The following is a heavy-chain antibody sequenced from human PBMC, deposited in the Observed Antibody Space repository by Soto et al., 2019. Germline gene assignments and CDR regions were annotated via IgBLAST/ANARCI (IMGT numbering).Heavy chain of an antibody. Sequence: SESLSVTCTVSGGSISSGEYYWICIGQPTGKGLEGNGYIYYSENTYYNPSLKRRVTLSVDTYKNPFSRKLSCVTSCDTAVDYCARGRSVGYHHYGMEGWGQGTTVTVS. D-gene: IGHD1-26*01. CDR2: IYYSENT. CDR1: GGSISSGEYY. J-gene: IGHJ6*02. V-gene: IGHV4-30-4*08. CDR3: ARGRSVGYHHYGMEG.